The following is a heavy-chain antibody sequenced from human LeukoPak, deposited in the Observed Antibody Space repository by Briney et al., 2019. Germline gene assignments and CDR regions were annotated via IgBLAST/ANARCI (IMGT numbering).Heavy chain of an antibody. CDR1: GFTFSNAN. Sequence: PGGSLRLSCVASGFTFSNANMNWVRQAPGEGLEWVGLIKRKADGGATFYAAPVEGRFTISRDDSRDTLYLQMNSLRAEDTAVDYCAKDSGSGWYWVDYWGQGTLVTVSS. D-gene: IGHD6-19*01. CDR2: IKRKADGGAT. CDR3: AKDSGSGWYWVDY. J-gene: IGHJ4*02. V-gene: IGHV3-15*01.